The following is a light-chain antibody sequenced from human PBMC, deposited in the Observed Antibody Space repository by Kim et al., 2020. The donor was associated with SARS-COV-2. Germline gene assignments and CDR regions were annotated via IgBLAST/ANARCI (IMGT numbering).Light chain of an antibody. CDR1: QSVSSSY. CDR3: QQYGSSPLT. Sequence: EIVLTQSPGTLSLSPGERATLPCRASQSVSSSYLAWYQQKPGRAPRLLIYGASSRATGIPDRFSGSGSGTDFTLSISRLEPEDFAVYYCQQYGSSPLTFGGGTKVDIK. J-gene: IGKJ4*01. CDR2: GAS. V-gene: IGKV3-20*01.